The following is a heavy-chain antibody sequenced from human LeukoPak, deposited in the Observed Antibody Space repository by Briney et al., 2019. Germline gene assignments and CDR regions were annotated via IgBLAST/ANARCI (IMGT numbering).Heavy chain of an antibody. CDR2: ISYDGSNK. J-gene: IGHJ4*02. Sequence: GGSLRLSCAASGFTFSSYGMHWVRQAPGKGLEWVAVISYDGSNKYYADSVKGRFTISRDNSKNTLYLQMNSLRAEDTAVYYCAREGLRFLEWSSYYFDYGGLGTLVTVSS. CDR3: AREGLRFLEWSSYYFDY. V-gene: IGHV3-30*03. D-gene: IGHD3-3*01. CDR1: GFTFSSYG.